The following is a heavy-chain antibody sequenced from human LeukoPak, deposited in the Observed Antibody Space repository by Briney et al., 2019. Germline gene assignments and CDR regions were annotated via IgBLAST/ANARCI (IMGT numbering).Heavy chain of an antibody. J-gene: IGHJ5*02. V-gene: IGHV3-23*01. Sequence: GGSLRLSCATSGFTFSNYAMSWVRQAPGKGLEWVSAISGSGGSTFYADSVKGRFTISRDNSKNILYLQMNSLRAEDTAVYYCAKDVVVTANWFDPWGQGTLVTVSS. CDR3: AKDVVVTANWFDP. CDR1: GFTFSNYA. CDR2: ISGSGGST. D-gene: IGHD2-21*02.